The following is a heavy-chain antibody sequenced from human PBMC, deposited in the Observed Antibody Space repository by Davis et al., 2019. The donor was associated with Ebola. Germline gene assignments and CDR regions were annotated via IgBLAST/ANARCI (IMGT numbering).Heavy chain of an antibody. CDR2: IYYSGST. D-gene: IGHD5-24*01. V-gene: IGHV4-59*08. J-gene: IGHJ4*02. Sequence: MPGGSLRLSCTASGGSISSFYWSWIRQPPGKGLEWIGYIYYSGSTYYNPFLESRLTMSVDTSKNQFSLKLRSVTAADTAVYYCARQRRDGYSDFDYWGLGTLVTVSS. CDR3: ARQRRDGYSDFDY. CDR1: GGSISSFY.